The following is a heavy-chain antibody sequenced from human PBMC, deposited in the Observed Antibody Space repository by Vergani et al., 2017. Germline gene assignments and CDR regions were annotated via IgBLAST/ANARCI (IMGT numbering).Heavy chain of an antibody. CDR2: IYYSGNT. CDR1: GGSISSGGYY. Sequence: QVQLQESGPGLVKPSQTLSLTCTVSGGSISSGGYYWSWIRQHPGKGLDWIGYIYYSGNTYYNPSLKSRVTISVDTYKNQFSLRLCSVTAADTAVYYSAREASEVLWFGEFPSAFDIWGQGTMVTVSS. J-gene: IGHJ3*02. CDR3: AREASEVLWFGEFPSAFDI. D-gene: IGHD3-10*01. V-gene: IGHV4-31*03.